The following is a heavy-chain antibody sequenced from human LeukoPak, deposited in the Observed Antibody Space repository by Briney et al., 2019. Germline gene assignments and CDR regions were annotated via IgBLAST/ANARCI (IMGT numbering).Heavy chain of an antibody. V-gene: IGHV3-53*01. D-gene: IGHD3-10*01. Sequence: GGSLRLSCAASGFIVSTNYMSWVRQAPGKGLEWASVIFSGGSTYYADSVKGRFTISRDKSNNTLYLQMNSLRAEDTAVYYCARGPGKASFDYWGQGTLVTVSS. J-gene: IGHJ4*02. CDR3: ARGPGKASFDY. CDR2: IFSGGST. CDR1: GFIVSTNY.